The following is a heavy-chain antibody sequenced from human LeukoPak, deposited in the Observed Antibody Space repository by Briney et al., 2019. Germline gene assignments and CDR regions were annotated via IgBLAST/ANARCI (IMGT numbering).Heavy chain of an antibody. Sequence: GGSLRLSCTASGFIFNSYGMHWVRQAPAKGLEWMTFIRYNGKDTYYTDSVKGRFTIFRDNSKNTLYLQMNSLRAEDTAVYYCAELGITMIGGVWGKGTTVTISS. CDR1: GFIFNSYG. CDR2: IRYNGKDT. CDR3: AELGITMIGGV. D-gene: IGHD3-10*02. J-gene: IGHJ6*04. V-gene: IGHV3-30*02.